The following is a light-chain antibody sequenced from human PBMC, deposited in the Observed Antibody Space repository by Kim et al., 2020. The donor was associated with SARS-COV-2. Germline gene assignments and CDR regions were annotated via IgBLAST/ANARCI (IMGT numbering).Light chain of an antibody. J-gene: IGLJ3*02. CDR2: RDS. CDR1: NMGSKN. Sequence: VALGQTARITCGGNNMGSKNVHWYQQKPGQAPVLVIYRDSNRPSGIPERFSGSNSGNTATLTVSRAQAGDEADYYYQVWDSSTEVFGGGTKLTVL. CDR3: QVWDSSTEV. V-gene: IGLV3-9*01.